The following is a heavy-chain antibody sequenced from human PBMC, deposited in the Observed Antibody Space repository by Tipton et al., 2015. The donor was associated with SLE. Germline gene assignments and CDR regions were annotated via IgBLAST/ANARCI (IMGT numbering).Heavy chain of an antibody. Sequence: GSLRLSCAASGFTLSPYSMTWVRQAPGKGLEWVSATSDTGLSTYYADSVKGRFTISRDNSKNTLYLQMNSLTAEDTAIYYCARRFSNSWYDWFDPWGQGTLVTVSS. CDR1: GFTLSPYS. D-gene: IGHD2-2*01. V-gene: IGHV3-23*01. J-gene: IGHJ5*02. CDR2: TSDTGLST. CDR3: ARRFSNSWYDWFDP.